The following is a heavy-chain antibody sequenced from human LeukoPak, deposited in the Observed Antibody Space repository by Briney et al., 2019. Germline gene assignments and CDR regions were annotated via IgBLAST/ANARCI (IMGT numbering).Heavy chain of an antibody. CDR2: IYYSGST. V-gene: IGHV4-34*01. Sequence: SETLSLTCAVYGGSFSGYYWSWIRQPPGKGLEWIGSIYYSGSTYYNPSLKSRVTISVDTSKNQFSLKLSSVTAADTAVYYCARGLATVAGTEYFDYWGQGTLVTVSS. CDR1: GGSFSGYY. D-gene: IGHD6-19*01. CDR3: ARGLATVAGTEYFDY. J-gene: IGHJ4*02.